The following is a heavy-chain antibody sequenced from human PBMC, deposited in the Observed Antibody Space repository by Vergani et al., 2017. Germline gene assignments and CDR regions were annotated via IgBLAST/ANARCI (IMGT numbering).Heavy chain of an antibody. Sequence: QLQLQESGPGPVKPSATLSLTCSVSGASIRSSNYYWGWIRQPPGKGLEWIASIYYSGSTYYNPSLKIRVTISVDTSKNQFSLKLSSVTAPDTAVYFCARHSTVEWLITLGWIVPWGQGILVTVSS. D-gene: IGHD3-3*01. CDR1: GASIRSSNYY. V-gene: IGHV4-39*01. J-gene: IGHJ5*02. CDR3: ARHSTVEWLITLGWIVP. CDR2: IYYSGST.